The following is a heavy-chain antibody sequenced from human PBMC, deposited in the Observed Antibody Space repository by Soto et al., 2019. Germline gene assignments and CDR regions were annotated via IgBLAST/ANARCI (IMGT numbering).Heavy chain of an antibody. D-gene: IGHD3-10*01. Sequence: QVQLVQSGAEVKKPGASVKVSCKASGYTFTDYYMHWVRQAPGQRLEWMGWINPNSGTTNYAQKVQGWVTMPRDTSNTTVYMEVSRLRSDDTAVYYCARVPRGVYYCMDVWGQGTTVTVSS. J-gene: IGHJ6*02. V-gene: IGHV1-2*04. CDR2: INPNSGTT. CDR1: GYTFTDYY. CDR3: ARVPRGVYYCMDV.